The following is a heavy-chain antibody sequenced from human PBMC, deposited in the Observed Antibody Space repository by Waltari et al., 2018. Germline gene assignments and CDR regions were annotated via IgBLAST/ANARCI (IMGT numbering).Heavy chain of an antibody. Sequence: QVQLVQSGAEVKKPGASVKVSCKASGYTFTSYDINWVRQATGQGLEWMGWMNPNRGNTGYAHEFQGRVTMTRNTSISTAYMELSSLISEDTAVYYCARLPSAGRGPLQHWGQGTLVTVSS. CDR2: MNPNRGNT. J-gene: IGHJ1*01. CDR1: GYTFTSYD. D-gene: IGHD2-2*01. CDR3: ARLPSAGRGPLQH. V-gene: IGHV1-8*01.